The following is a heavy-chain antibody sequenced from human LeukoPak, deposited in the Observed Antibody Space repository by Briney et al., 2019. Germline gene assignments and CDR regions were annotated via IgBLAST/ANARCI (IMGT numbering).Heavy chain of an antibody. D-gene: IGHD3-3*01. CDR3: ARAPYDSDWLDP. CDR2: INPNSGGT. J-gene: IGHJ5*02. V-gene: IGHV1-2*04. Sequence: ASVKVSCEASGYTFTGYYMHWVRQAPGQGLEWMGWINPNSGGTNYAQKFQGWVTMTRDTSISTAYMELGRLRSDDTAVYYCARAPYDSDWLDPWGQGTLVTVSS. CDR1: GYTFTGYY.